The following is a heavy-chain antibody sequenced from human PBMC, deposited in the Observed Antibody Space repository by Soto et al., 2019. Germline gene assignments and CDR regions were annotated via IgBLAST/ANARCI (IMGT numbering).Heavy chain of an antibody. CDR2: SRDKAQGYST. J-gene: IGHJ4*02. CDR3: TRQTDAVQWLVVPTDYNFDY. D-gene: IGHD6-19*01. CDR1: GFTLSDHY. V-gene: IGHV3-72*01. Sequence: EVQLVESGGGLVQPGGSLRLSCAGSGFTLSDHYIDWVRQAPGKGLEWVGRSRDKAQGYSTAYAASVKGRFTTSRDDSMNTAYLQMNSLKTEDTAVYFCTRQTDAVQWLVVPTDYNFDYWGQGTLVTVSS.